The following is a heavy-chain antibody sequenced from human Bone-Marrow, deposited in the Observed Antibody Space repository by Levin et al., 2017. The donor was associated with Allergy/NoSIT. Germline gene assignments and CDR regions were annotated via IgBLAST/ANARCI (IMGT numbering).Heavy chain of an antibody. CDR2: MWYDGSKT. V-gene: IGHV3-33*01. Sequence: PGGSLRLSCAASGFTFSRYGIHWVRQAPGKGLEWVAVMWYDGSKTYYAESVKGRFTISRDNSKNTVTLQMNSLRAEDTAVYYCAREGQTVGSTGDYWGQGTLVTVSS. CDR1: GFTFSRYG. CDR3: AREGQTVGSTGDY. D-gene: IGHD1-26*01. J-gene: IGHJ4*02.